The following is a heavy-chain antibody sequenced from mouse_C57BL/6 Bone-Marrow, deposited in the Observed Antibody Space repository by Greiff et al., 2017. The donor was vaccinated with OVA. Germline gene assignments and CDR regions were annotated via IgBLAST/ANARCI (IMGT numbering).Heavy chain of an antibody. D-gene: IGHD2-4*01. CDR3: ARMHYDYVGFAY. CDR2: TSNDGSN. J-gene: IGHJ3*01. Sequence: EVKLEESGPGLVKPSQSLSLSCSVTGYSITSGYFWNWIRQFPGNKLEWRGYTSNDGSNKYNPSLKNRISITRDTSTNQFFLKFNSVTTEDPATFYCARMHYDYVGFAYWGQGTLVTVSA. V-gene: IGHV3-6*01. CDR1: GYSITSGYF.